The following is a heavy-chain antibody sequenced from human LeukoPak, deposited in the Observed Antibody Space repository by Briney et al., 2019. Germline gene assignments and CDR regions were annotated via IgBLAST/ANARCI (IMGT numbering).Heavy chain of an antibody. CDR3: ARGLHDKHWSAFRYMDV. CDR1: GGSFSGYY. D-gene: IGHD3-3*01. J-gene: IGHJ6*03. Sequence: SETLSLTCAVYGGSFSGYYWSWIRQPPGKGLEWIGVINHSGSTNYNPSLKSRVTISVDTSKNQFSLKLSSVTAADTAVYYCARGLHDKHWSAFRYMDVWVKGTTVTVSS. V-gene: IGHV4-34*01. CDR2: INHSGST.